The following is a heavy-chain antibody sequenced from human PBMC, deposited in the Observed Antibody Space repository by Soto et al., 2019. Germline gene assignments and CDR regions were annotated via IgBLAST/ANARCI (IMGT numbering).Heavy chain of an antibody. Sequence: QVHLVQSGAEVKTPGASVKVSCTASGYTFTTYTRHWVRQAPGQRLEWMGWINSGSGDTKYSQKFQGRVTISRDTSASTAYLELSSLRSEDTAVYYCARGPPGYFDYWGQGTLVTVSS. CDR3: ARGPPGYFDY. CDR1: GYTFTTYT. V-gene: IGHV1-3*01. CDR2: INSGSGDT. J-gene: IGHJ4*02.